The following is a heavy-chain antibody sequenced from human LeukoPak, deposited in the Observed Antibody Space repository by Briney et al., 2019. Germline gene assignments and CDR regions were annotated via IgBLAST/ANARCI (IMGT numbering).Heavy chain of an antibody. Sequence: SETLSLTCTVSGGSISSYSYYGGWVRQPPGKGLEWIGSFDYRANTFYNPSLESRVTISVDTSKNQFSLKLSSVTAADTAVYYCASIRREDIVVVPAAIEVGYYYYYMDVWGKGTTVTVSS. J-gene: IGHJ6*03. CDR2: FDYRANT. V-gene: IGHV4-39*07. CDR3: ASIRREDIVVVPAAIEVGYYYYYMDV. CDR1: GGSISSYSYY. D-gene: IGHD2-2*02.